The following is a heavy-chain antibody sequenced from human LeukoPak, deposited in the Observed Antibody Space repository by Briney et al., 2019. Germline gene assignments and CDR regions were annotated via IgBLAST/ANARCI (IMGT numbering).Heavy chain of an antibody. V-gene: IGHV3-7*01. Sequence: GGSLRLSCAASGFTFSSYEMNWVRQAPGKGLEWVANIKQDGSEKYYVDSVKGRFTISRDNAKNSLYLQMNSLRAEDTAVYYCARGGSSSHYYYYGMDVWGQGTTVTVSS. CDR3: ARGGSSSHYYYYGMDV. CDR2: IKQDGSEK. D-gene: IGHD6-13*01. CDR1: GFTFSSYE. J-gene: IGHJ6*02.